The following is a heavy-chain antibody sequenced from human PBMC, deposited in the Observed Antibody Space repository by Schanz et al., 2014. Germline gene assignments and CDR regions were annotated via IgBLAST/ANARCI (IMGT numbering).Heavy chain of an antibody. Sequence: EVQLVESGGGLIQPGGSLRLSCAVSGFSVSTNYMSWARQAPGKGLKWISSLYINAGSTRYADSVKGRFFISRDSSKNTLLLQMNSLRADDTAIYFCARDEGRDGYNLAFDVWGQGTLVTVSS. CDR2: LYINAGST. V-gene: IGHV3-53*01. CDR1: GFSVSTNY. CDR3: ARDEGRDGYNLAFDV. D-gene: IGHD2-21*01. J-gene: IGHJ3*01.